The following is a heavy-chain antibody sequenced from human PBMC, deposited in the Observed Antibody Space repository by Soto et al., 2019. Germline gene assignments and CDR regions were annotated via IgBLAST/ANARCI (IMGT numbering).Heavy chain of an antibody. CDR1: GYTFTGYY. CDR3: ARDSPVQLERDYYYYYGMDV. Sequence: ASVKVSCKASGYTFTGYYMHWVRQAPGQGLEWMGWINPNSGGTNYAQKFQGWVTMTRDTSISTAYMELSRLRSDDTAVYYCARDSPVQLERDYYYYYGMDVWGQGTTVTV. V-gene: IGHV1-2*04. J-gene: IGHJ6*02. CDR2: INPNSGGT. D-gene: IGHD1-1*01.